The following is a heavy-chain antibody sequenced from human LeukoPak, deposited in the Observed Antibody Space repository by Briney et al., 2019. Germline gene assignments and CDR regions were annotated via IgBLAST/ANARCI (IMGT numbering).Heavy chain of an antibody. J-gene: IGHJ4*02. Sequence: PRGSLRLSCAASGYTFSSYSMNWVRQAPGKGLEWVSSINSNSSYINYADSVKGRVTISRDNAKNSMYLQMNSLRAEDTAVYYCAKGTSHWGQGTLVTVSS. CDR2: INSNSSYI. CDR1: GYTFSSYS. CDR3: AKGTSH. V-gene: IGHV3-21*01.